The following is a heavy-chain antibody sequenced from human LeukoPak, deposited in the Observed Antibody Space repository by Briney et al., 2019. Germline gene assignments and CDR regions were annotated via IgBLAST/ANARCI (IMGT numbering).Heavy chain of an antibody. CDR2: IYSGGST. CDR3: ARLVGITYFDY. J-gene: IGHJ4*02. CDR1: GFTVSSNY. D-gene: IGHD2-15*01. Sequence: GGSLRLSCAAPGFTVSSNYMSWVRQAPGKGPEWVSVIYSGGSTYHADSVKGRFTISRDNSKNTLFLQMNTLSAEDTAVYYCARLVGITYFDYWGQGTLVTVSS. V-gene: IGHV3-53*01.